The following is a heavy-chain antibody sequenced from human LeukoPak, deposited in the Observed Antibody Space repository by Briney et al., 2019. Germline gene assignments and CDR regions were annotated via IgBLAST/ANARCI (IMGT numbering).Heavy chain of an antibody. CDR1: GGTFSSYA. CDR2: IIPIFGTA. Sequence: SVKVSFKASGGTFSSYAISWVRQAPGQGLEWMGGIIPIFGTANYAQKFQGRVTITADESTSTAYMELSSLRSEDTAVYYCARGYSSSWSETDYWGQGTLVTVSS. D-gene: IGHD6-13*01. V-gene: IGHV1-69*13. J-gene: IGHJ4*02. CDR3: ARGYSSSWSETDY.